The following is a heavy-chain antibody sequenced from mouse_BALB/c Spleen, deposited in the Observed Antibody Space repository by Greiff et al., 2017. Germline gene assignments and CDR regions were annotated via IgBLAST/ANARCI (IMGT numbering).Heavy chain of an antibody. Sequence: DVKLQESGGGLVKPGGSLKLSCAASGFTFSSYAMSWVRQSPEKRLEWVAEISSGGSYTYYPDTVTGRFTISRDNAKNTLYLEMSSLRSEDTAMYYCARITTVGFDYWGQGTTLTVSS. CDR1: GFTFSSYA. V-gene: IGHV5-9-4*01. CDR3: ARITTVGFDY. J-gene: IGHJ2*01. D-gene: IGHD1-1*01. CDR2: ISSGGSYT.